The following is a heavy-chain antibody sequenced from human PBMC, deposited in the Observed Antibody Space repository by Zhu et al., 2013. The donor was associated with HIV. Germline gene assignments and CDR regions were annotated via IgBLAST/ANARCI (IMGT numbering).Heavy chain of an antibody. V-gene: IGHV1-2*02. J-gene: IGHJ4*02. Sequence: QVQLVQSGAEVKKPGASVKVSCKSSGYTLTSYYMHWVRQAPGQGLEWMGWIKPDSGFTNYAQMFQGRITLTRDVSLSTIFMELASLTSDDTAVYYCARDHDWGADFWGQGTLVTVSS. CDR3: ARDHDWGADF. CDR2: IKPDSGFT. D-gene: IGHD7-27*01. CDR1: GYTLTSYY.